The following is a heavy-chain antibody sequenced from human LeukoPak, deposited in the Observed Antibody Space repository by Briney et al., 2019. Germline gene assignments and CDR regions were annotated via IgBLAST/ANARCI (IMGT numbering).Heavy chain of an antibody. J-gene: IGHJ5*02. D-gene: IGHD1-14*01. CDR1: GFTFSSYE. Sequence: GGSLRLSCAASGFTFSSYEMNWVRQAPGKGLEWVSSISSSSSYIYYADSVKGRFTISRDNAKNSLYLQMNSLRAEDTAVYYCARGYQSLDPWGQGTLVTVSS. CDR3: ARGYQSLDP. V-gene: IGHV3-21*01. CDR2: ISSSSSYI.